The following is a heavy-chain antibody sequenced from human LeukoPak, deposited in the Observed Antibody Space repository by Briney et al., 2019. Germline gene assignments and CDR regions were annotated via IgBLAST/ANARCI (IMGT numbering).Heavy chain of an antibody. J-gene: IGHJ4*02. CDR2: IDGAGTTT. D-gene: IGHD4-11*01. Sequence: GGSLRLSCAASGFTFSNYWMHWVRQAPGRGLVWVSCIDGAGTTTSYADSVKGRFTISRDNAKNTLYLQMNSLRAEDTAVYYCASPRLQYQTRGQGTLVTVSS. CDR3: ASPRLQYQT. CDR1: GFTFSNYW. V-gene: IGHV3-74*01.